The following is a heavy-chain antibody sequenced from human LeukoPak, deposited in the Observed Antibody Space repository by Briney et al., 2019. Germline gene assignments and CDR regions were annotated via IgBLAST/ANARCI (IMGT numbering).Heavy chain of an antibody. CDR3: ARGLVLAATGAFDI. J-gene: IGHJ3*02. CDR1: GYTFTGYY. D-gene: IGHD2-15*01. Sequence: ASVKVSCKASGYTFTGYYMHWVRQAPGQGLEWMGWINPNSGGTNYAQKFQGRVTMTRDTSISTAYMELSRLRSDDTAVYYCARGLVLAATGAFDIWGQGTMVTVSS. CDR2: INPNSGGT. V-gene: IGHV1-2*02.